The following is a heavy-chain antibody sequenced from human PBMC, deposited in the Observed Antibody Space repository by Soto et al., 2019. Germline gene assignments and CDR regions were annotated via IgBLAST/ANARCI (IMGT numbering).Heavy chain of an antibody. D-gene: IGHD5-12*01. CDR3: AKDLGWPRPSYPDY. CDR1: GYSFISYD. V-gene: IGHV1-8*01. J-gene: IGHJ4*02. CDR2: MNPNSGNT. Sequence: ASGKVSCKASGYSFISYDINWVRQATGQGLEWMGWMNPNSGNTGYAQKFQGRVTMTRNTSISTAYMELSSLRTEDTAVYYCAKDLGWPRPSYPDYWGQGIRVTVSS.